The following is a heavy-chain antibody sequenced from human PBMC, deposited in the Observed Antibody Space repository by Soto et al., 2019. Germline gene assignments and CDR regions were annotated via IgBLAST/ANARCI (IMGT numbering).Heavy chain of an antibody. J-gene: IGHJ4*02. CDR2: ISGSGGST. D-gene: IGHD3-3*01. V-gene: IGHV3-23*01. CDR1: GFTFSSYA. Sequence: GGSLRLSCAASGFTFSSYAMSWVRQAPGKGLEWVSAISGSGGSTYYADSVKGRFTISRDNSKNTLYLQMNSLRAEDTAVYYCAKGAKYYDFWSGYPFDYWGQGTLVTVSS. CDR3: AKGAKYYDFWSGYPFDY.